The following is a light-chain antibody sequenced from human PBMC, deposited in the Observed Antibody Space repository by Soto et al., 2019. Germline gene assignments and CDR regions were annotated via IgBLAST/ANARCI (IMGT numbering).Light chain of an antibody. CDR2: GAS. Sequence: VLTQSPGTLSLSPGERATLSCRASQSVRSNYLAWYQQRPGQAPRLLIYGASSRATGIPDRFSGSGSGTDFILTISRLEPEDFAVYYCQQHGGSPWAFGLGTKVEIK. CDR1: QSVRSNY. J-gene: IGKJ1*01. V-gene: IGKV3-20*01. CDR3: QQHGGSPWA.